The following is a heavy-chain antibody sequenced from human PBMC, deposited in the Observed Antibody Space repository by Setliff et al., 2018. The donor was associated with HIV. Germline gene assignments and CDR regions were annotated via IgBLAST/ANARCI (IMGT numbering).Heavy chain of an antibody. D-gene: IGHD2-15*01. CDR1: GGSFSGYS. V-gene: IGHV4-34*01. CDR2: VYDSGST. CDR3: AVIVTPYYYNRLDV. Sequence: PSETLSLTCAVYGGSFSGYSWSWIRQPPGKGPEWIGEVYDSGSTYYNPSLESRVTISVDKSKNQFSLTLSSVTAADTAVYYCAVIVTPYYYNRLDVWGQGTTVTVSS. J-gene: IGHJ6*02.